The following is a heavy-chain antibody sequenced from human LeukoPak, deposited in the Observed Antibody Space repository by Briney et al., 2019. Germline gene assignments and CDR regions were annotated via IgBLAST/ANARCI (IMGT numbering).Heavy chain of an antibody. CDR1: GFIISSYG. J-gene: IGHJ4*02. CDR3: AKDPRSSTRTYFDY. CDR2: ISYDGSNK. Sequence: PGRSLRLSCAASGFIISSYGMHWVRQAPGKGVEWVAVISYDGSNKYYADSVKGRFTISRDNSKNTLNLQMNSLRVEDTAVYYCAKDPRSSTRTYFDYWGQGTLVTVSS. V-gene: IGHV3-30*18. D-gene: IGHD2-2*01.